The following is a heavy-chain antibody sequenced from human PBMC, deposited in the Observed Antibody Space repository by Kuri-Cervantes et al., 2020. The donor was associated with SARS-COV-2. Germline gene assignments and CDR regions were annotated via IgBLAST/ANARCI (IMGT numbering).Heavy chain of an antibody. CDR2: IYYSGST. CDR1: GGPISSYY. J-gene: IGHJ6*02. Sequence: SETLSLTCTVSGGPISSYYWSWIRQPPGKGLEWIGYIYYSGSTNYNPSLKSRVTISVDTSKNQFSLKLSSVTAADTAVYYCASHKYYYDSRVRGYYYYYGMDVWGQGTTVTVSS. D-gene: IGHD3-22*01. CDR3: ASHKYYYDSRVRGYYYYYGMDV. V-gene: IGHV4-59*08.